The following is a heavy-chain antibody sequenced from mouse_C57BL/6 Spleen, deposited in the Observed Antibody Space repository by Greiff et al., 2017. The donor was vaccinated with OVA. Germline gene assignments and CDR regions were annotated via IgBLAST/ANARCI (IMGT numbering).Heavy chain of an antibody. Sequence: QVQLQQPGAELVMPGASVKLSCKASGYTFTSYWMHWVKQRPGQGLEWIGEIDPSDSYTNYNQKFKGKSTLTVDKSSSTAYMQLSSLTSEDSAVYYCARGLRLREGYYAMDYWGQGTSVIVSS. CDR2: IDPSDSYT. J-gene: IGHJ4*01. D-gene: IGHD3-2*02. CDR1: GYTFTSYW. CDR3: ARGLRLREGYYAMDY. V-gene: IGHV1-69*01.